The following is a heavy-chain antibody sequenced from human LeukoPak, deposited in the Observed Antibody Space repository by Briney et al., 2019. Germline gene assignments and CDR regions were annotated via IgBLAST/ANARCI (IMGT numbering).Heavy chain of an antibody. J-gene: IGHJ4*02. D-gene: IGHD1-7*01. CDR1: GFTVSSNY. CDR2: IKQDGSEK. CDR3: ATGRTFDY. Sequence: PGGSLRLSCAASGFTVSSNYMSWVRQAPGKGLEWVANIKQDGSEKYYVDSVKGRFTISRDNAENSLYLQMNSLRAEDTAVYYCATGRTFDYWGQGTLVTVSS. V-gene: IGHV3-7*01.